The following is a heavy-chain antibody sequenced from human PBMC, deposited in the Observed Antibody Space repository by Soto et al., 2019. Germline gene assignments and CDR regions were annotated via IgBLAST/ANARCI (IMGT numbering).Heavy chain of an antibody. Sequence: QVQLVESGGGVVQPGRSLRLSCAASGFTFSSYAMHWVRQAPGKGLEWVAVISYDGSNKYYADSVKGRFTISRDNSKNTLYLQMNSLRAEDTAVYYCARDRSVTTFWAVYDMDVWGQGTTVTVSS. J-gene: IGHJ6*02. V-gene: IGHV3-30-3*01. D-gene: IGHD3-9*01. CDR3: ARDRSVTTFWAVYDMDV. CDR2: ISYDGSNK. CDR1: GFTFSSYA.